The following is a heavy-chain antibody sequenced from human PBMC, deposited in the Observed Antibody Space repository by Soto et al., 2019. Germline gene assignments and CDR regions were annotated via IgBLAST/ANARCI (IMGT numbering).Heavy chain of an antibody. D-gene: IGHD3-9*01. Sequence: ASVKVSCKASGYTFTGYYMHWGRQAPGQGLEWMGWINPNSGGTNYAQKFQGWVTMTRDTSISTAYMELSRLRSDDTAVYYCARQPRILTGYSGHFDYWGQGTLVTVSS. J-gene: IGHJ4*02. CDR3: ARQPRILTGYSGHFDY. CDR1: GYTFTGYY. V-gene: IGHV1-2*04. CDR2: INPNSGGT.